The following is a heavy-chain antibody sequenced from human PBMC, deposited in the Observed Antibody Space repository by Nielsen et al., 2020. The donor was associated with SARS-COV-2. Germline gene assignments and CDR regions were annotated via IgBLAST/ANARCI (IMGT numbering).Heavy chain of an antibody. CDR2: IYYSGST. J-gene: IGHJ6*02. CDR3: ASIRGGAPDINYYYYGMDV. V-gene: IGHV4-59*01. Sequence: SETLSLTCSVSGGSINSYYWSWIRQPPGKGLEWIGYIYYSGSTNYNPSLKSRVTISDTSKNQFSLKLSSVTAADTAVYYCASIRGGAPDINYYYYGMDVWGQGTTVTVSS. CDR1: GGSINSYY. D-gene: IGHD1-14*01.